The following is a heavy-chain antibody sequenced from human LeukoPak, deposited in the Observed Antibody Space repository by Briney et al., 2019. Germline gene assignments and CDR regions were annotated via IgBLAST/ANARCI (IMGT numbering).Heavy chain of an antibody. J-gene: IGHJ4*02. CDR3: ALIWFGESTHFDY. CDR1: GFIFSSYS. Sequence: GGSLRLSCAASGFIFSSYSMNWVRQAPGKGLEWVSYISSSSSTIYYVDSVKGRFTISRDNAKNSLYLQMNSLRDEDTAVYYCALIWFGESTHFDYWRQGTLVTVSS. V-gene: IGHV3-48*02. D-gene: IGHD3-10*01. CDR2: ISSSSSTI.